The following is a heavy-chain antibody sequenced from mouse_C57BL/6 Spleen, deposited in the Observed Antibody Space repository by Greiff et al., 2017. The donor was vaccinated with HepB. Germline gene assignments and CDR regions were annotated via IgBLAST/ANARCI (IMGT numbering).Heavy chain of an antibody. CDR1: GYSFTGYF. V-gene: IGHV1-20*01. CDR3: ALNPFVDY. Sequence: VQLQQSGPELVKPGDSVKISCKASGYSFTGYFMNWVMQSPGKGLEWIGRINPYNGDTFSNQKFKGKATLTVDKSSSTTRMELRSLTSADSAVYYCALNPFVDYWGQGTTLTVSS. J-gene: IGHJ2*01. CDR2: INPYNGDT.